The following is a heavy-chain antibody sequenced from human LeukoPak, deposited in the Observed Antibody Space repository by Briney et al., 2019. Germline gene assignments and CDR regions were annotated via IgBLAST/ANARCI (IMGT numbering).Heavy chain of an antibody. CDR3: ARALFQRSASDL. CDR2: IYSGGST. D-gene: IGHD2-21*01. J-gene: IGHJ3*01. V-gene: IGHV3-53*01. Sequence: GGSLRLSCAASGFTVSSNYMSWVRQAPGKGLEWVSVIYSGGSTYYADSVKGRFTISRDNSKDTLYLQMNTLRAEDTAVYYCARALFQRSASDLWGQGTMVTVSS. CDR1: GFTVSSNY.